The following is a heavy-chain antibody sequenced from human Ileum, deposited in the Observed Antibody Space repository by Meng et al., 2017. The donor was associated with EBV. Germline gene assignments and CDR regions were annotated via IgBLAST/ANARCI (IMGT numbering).Heavy chain of an antibody. Sequence: HGLRQESAPGSVKPSDTLSRTCAVSGYSISTTNWWGWIRQPPEKGLEWIGHIYYSGTTYNNPSLKSRVTMSIDPSKNQFSLKLSSVTAVDTAVYYCARNSESGSYIDYWGLGTLVTVSS. CDR1: GYSISTTNW. CDR2: IYYSGTT. J-gene: IGHJ4*02. CDR3: ARNSESGSYIDY. D-gene: IGHD1-26*01. V-gene: IGHV4-28*01.